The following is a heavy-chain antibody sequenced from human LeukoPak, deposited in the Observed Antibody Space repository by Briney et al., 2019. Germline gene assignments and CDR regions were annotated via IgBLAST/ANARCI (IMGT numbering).Heavy chain of an antibody. D-gene: IGHD4-11*01. Sequence: GGSLRLSCAASGFTFSSYGMHWVRQAPGKGLEWVAVISYDESNKYFADSVKGRFTISRDNPKNTLYLQMNSLRTEDTAVYYCGKSTTVTTQQRGYFGYWGQGTLVTVSS. CDR2: ISYDESNK. CDR1: GFTFSSYG. J-gene: IGHJ4*02. V-gene: IGHV3-30*18. CDR3: GKSTTVTTQQRGYFGY.